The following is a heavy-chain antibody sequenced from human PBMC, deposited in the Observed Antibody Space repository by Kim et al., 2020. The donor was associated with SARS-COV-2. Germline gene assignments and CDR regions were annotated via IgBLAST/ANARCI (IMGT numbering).Heavy chain of an antibody. Sequence: SETLSLTCTVSGGSISSGDYYWSWIRQPPGKGLEWIGYIYYSGSTYYNPSLKSRVTISVDTSKNQFSLKLSSVTAADTTVYYCSRATATSITTFGVVIVHNFDYWGQGTLVTVSS. V-gene: IGHV4-30-4*02. CDR3: SRATATSITTFGVVIVHNFDY. CDR1: GGSISSGDYY. J-gene: IGHJ4*02. CDR2: IYYSGST. D-gene: IGHD3-3*01.